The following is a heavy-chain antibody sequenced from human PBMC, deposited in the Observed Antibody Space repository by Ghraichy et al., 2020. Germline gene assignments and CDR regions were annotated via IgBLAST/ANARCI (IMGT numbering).Heavy chain of an antibody. V-gene: IGHV4-34*01. J-gene: IGHJ4*02. CDR1: GGSFNDFY. Sequence: SETLSLTCAVSGGSFNDFYWSWIRQSPGKGLEWIGEINQSGGATYNPSLKSRVTMSVDTSKTQFSLNLSSVTAADTAIYYCARGPGMVGFIVPRPFDFWGQGTLFTVSS. CDR3: ARGPGMVGFIVPRPFDF. D-gene: IGHD1-26*01. CDR2: INQSGGA.